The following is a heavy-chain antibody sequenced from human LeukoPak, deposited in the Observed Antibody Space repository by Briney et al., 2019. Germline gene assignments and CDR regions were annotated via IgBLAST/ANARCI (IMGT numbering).Heavy chain of an antibody. J-gene: IGHJ4*02. CDR2: IGPSGTGT. Sequence: GGSLRLSCAASGFTFNNYAMSWVRQAPGKGLEWVSGIGPSGTGTYYADSLKGRFTISRDNSKNTLYLQRSSLRAEDTAVYYCAKKEAVAGVFDYWGQGTLVTVSS. CDR3: AKKEAVAGVFDY. D-gene: IGHD6-19*01. CDR1: GFTFNNYA. V-gene: IGHV3-23*01.